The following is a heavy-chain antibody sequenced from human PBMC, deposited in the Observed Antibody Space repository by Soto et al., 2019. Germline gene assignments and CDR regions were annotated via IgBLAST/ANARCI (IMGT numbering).Heavy chain of an antibody. J-gene: IGHJ5*02. CDR2: IDWDDDK. CDR1: GFSLSTSGMC. D-gene: IGHD4-17*01. V-gene: IGHV2-70*11. Sequence: SGPTLVNPTQTLTLTCTFSGFSLSTSGMCVSWIRQPPGKALEWLARIDWDDDKYYSTSLKTRLTISKDTSKNQVVLTMTNMDPVDTATYYCARIVYDYGDYWFDPWGQGTLDTVSS. CDR3: ARIVYDYGDYWFDP.